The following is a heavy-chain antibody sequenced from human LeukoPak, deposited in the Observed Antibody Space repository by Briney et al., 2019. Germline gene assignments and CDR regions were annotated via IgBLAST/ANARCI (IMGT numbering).Heavy chain of an antibody. D-gene: IGHD6-13*01. CDR2: IANDGKDK. Sequence: QPGRSLRLSCAASGFTFSRYGLHWVRQAPGKGLEWVAVIANDGKDKKYADSVKGRFSISRDNPKSTPYLQMNSLRAEDTGVCYCAKDQQVGAAAYYFDSWGQGTLVTVPS. J-gene: IGHJ4*02. CDR1: GFTFSRYG. CDR3: AKDQQVGAAAYYFDS. V-gene: IGHV3-30*18.